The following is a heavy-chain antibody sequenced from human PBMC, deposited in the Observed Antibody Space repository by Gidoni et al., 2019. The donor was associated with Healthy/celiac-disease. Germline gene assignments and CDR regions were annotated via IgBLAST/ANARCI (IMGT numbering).Heavy chain of an antibody. CDR3: ARVKQLVVDY. D-gene: IGHD6-6*01. J-gene: IGHJ4*02. CDR1: GGSISSSSYY. CDR2: IYYSGST. Sequence: QLQLQESGPGLVKPSETLSITCTVSGGSISSSSYYWGWIRQPPGKGLEWIGSIYYSGSTYYNPSLKSRVTISVDTSKNQFSLKLSSVTAADTAVYYCARVKQLVVDYWGQGTLVTVSS. V-gene: IGHV4-39*07.